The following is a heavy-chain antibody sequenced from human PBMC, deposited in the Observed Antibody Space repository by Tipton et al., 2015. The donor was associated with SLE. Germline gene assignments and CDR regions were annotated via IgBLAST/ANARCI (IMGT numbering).Heavy chain of an antibody. CDR2: ISSRTAYI. D-gene: IGHD3-3*01. CDR1: GFTFTSYT. J-gene: IGHJ4*02. CDR3: AKESQYYDFWSGYRTYFGY. Sequence: SLRLSCAASGFTFTSYTLNWVRQAPGKGLEWVSSISSRTAYIFYADSVKGRFTISRDNAKNSLYLQMNSLRAEDTAVYYCAKESQYYDFWSGYRTYFGYWGQGTLVTVSS. V-gene: IGHV3-21*04.